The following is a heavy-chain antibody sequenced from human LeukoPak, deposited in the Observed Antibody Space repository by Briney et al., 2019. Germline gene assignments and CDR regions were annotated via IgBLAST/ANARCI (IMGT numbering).Heavy chain of an antibody. D-gene: IGHD6-6*01. CDR1: GFTFSIYN. CDR2: INGDSSHR. CDR3: ARQGRKYSSSSGAFDY. J-gene: IGHJ4*02. V-gene: IGHV3-21*01. Sequence: PGGSLRLSCAASGFTFSIYNMNWVRQAPGKGLEWVSSINGDSSHRYYADSLRSRFTISRDNSKNSLYLQMNSLRAEDTAVYYCARQGRKYSSSSGAFDYWGQGTLVTVSS.